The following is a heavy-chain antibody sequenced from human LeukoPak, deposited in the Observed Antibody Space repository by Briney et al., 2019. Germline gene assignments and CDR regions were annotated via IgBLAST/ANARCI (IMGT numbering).Heavy chain of an antibody. D-gene: IGHD3-10*01. CDR1: GGSISSYY. Sequence: SETLSLTCTVSGGSISSYYWSWIRQPPGKGLEWIGYIYYSGSTNYNPSLKSRVTISVDTSKNQFSLKLSSVTAADTAVYYCARSVQITMVRGVIPVGENYYMDVWGKGTTVTVSS. V-gene: IGHV4-59*01. CDR2: IYYSGST. J-gene: IGHJ6*03. CDR3: ARSVQITMVRGVIPVGENYYMDV.